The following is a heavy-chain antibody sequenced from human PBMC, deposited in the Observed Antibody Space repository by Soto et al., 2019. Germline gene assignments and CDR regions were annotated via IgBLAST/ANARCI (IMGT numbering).Heavy chain of an antibody. J-gene: IGHJ4*02. CDR1: GFTFSSYS. V-gene: IGHV3-21*01. Sequence: PGGSLRLSCAASGFTFSSYSMNWVRQAPGKGLEWVSSISSSSSYIYYADSVKGRFTISRDNAKNSLYLQMNSLRAEDTAVYYCATRIAVAGTCWGQGTLVTVSS. D-gene: IGHD6-19*01. CDR2: ISSSSSYI. CDR3: ATRIAVAGTC.